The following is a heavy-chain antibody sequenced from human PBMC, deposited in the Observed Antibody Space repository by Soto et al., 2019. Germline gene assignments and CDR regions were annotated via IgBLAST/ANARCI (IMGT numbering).Heavy chain of an antibody. CDR2: IDHSGYT. Sequence: SETLSLTCAVYGGSFSGYYWNWIRQPPGKGLEWIGEIDHSGYTNYNPSLKSRVTISVDTSKNQFSLRLTSVTAADTAVYYCARGRRVQLWLRWFDPWGQGTLVTVSS. CDR3: ARGRRVQLWLRWFDP. J-gene: IGHJ5*02. CDR1: GGSFSGYY. D-gene: IGHD5-18*01. V-gene: IGHV4-34*01.